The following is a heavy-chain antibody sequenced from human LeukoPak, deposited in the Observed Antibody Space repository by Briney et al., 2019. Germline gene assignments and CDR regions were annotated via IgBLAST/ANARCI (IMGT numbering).Heavy chain of an antibody. D-gene: IGHD2-15*01. CDR2: INHSGST. CDR1: GGSISSYY. J-gene: IGHJ4*02. Sequence: SETLSLTCTVSGGSISSYYWSWIRQPPGKGLEWIGEINHSGSTNYNPSLKSRVTISVDTSKNQFSLKLSSVTAADTAVYYCARVYCSGGSCYSEGFDYWGQGTLVTVSS. V-gene: IGHV4-34*01. CDR3: ARVYCSGGSCYSEGFDY.